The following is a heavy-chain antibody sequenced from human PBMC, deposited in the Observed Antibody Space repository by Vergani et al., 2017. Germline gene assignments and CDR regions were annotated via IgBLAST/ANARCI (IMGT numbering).Heavy chain of an antibody. Sequence: QVQLVESGGGVVQPGRSLRLSCAASGFTFSSYGMHWVRQAPGKGLEWVAVIWYDGSNKYYADSVKGRFTISRDNSKNTLYLQMNSLRAEDTALYYCARDSIFGVVSATQFDYWGQGTLVTVSS. CDR2: IWYDGSNK. CDR3: ARDSIFGVVSATQFDY. D-gene: IGHD3-3*01. V-gene: IGHV3-33*01. J-gene: IGHJ4*02. CDR1: GFTFSSYG.